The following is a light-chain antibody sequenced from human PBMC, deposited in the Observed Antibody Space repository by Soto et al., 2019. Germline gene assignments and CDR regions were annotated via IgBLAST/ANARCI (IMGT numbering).Light chain of an antibody. CDR2: KAS. V-gene: IGKV1-5*03. Sequence: DIQMTQSPSTLSASVGDRVTITCRASQSISSWLAWYQQRPGKAPKLLIYKASNLESGVPSRFSGSGSGTEPTLTISSLHPDDFATYYCQQYYTYPWTVGPGTKVEIK. CDR1: QSISSW. J-gene: IGKJ1*01. CDR3: QQYYTYPWT.